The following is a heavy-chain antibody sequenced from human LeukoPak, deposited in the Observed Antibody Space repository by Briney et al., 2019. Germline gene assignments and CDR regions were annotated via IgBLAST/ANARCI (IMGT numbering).Heavy chain of an antibody. V-gene: IGHV4-59*01. CDR2: IYYSGST. J-gene: IGHJ5*02. D-gene: IGHD6-19*01. CDR3: ARRGAVAGTPRNWFDP. CDR1: GGSISSYY. Sequence: SETLSLTCTVSGGSISSYYWSWIRQPPGKGLEWIGYIYYSGSTNYNPSLKSRVTISVDTSKNQFSLKLSSVTAADTAVYYCARRGAVAGTPRNWFDPWGQGTLVTVSS.